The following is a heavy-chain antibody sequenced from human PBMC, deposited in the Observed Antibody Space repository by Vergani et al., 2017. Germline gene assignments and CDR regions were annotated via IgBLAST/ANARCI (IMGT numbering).Heavy chain of an antibody. V-gene: IGHV1-2*02. Sequence: QVQLVQSGAEVKKPGASVKVSCKASGYTFTGYYMHWVRQAPGQGLEWMGWINPNSGGTNYAQKFQGRVTMTRDTSISTAYMELSRLRSDDTAVYYCARSNSGSYYGGDYYYYGMDVWGQGTTVTVSS. J-gene: IGHJ6*02. CDR1: GYTFTGYY. D-gene: IGHD1-26*01. CDR2: INPNSGGT. CDR3: ARSNSGSYYGGDYYYYGMDV.